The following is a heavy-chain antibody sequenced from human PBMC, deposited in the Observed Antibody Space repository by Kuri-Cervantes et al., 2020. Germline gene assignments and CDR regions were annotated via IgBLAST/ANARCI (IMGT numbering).Heavy chain of an antibody. CDR2: IKQDGSEK. CDR3: ARDRNDILTGWFDP. V-gene: IGHV3-7*01. J-gene: IGHJ5*02. Sequence: GESLKISCAASGFTFSSYWMSWVRQAPGKGLEWVANIKQDGSEKYYVDSVKGRFTISRDNAKNSLYLQMNSLRAEDTAVYYCARDRNDILTGWFDPWGQGTLVTVSS. CDR1: GFTFSSYW. D-gene: IGHD3-9*01.